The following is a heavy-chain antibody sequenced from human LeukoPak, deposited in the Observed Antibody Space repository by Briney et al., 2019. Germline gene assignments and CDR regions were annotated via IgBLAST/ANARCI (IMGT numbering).Heavy chain of an antibody. CDR3: ARDFAWGSGGAPIDDNWLDP. Sequence: GASVKVSCKASGYIFSNYGITWVRQAPGHGLEWMGWISSGGNTNYAPKFQDRATMTTDTSTSTAYMELRSLRFDDTAVYYCARDFAWGSGGAPIDDNWLDPWGQGTLVTVSS. CDR2: ISSGGNT. V-gene: IGHV1-18*01. D-gene: IGHD7-27*01. CDR1: GYIFSNYG. J-gene: IGHJ5*02.